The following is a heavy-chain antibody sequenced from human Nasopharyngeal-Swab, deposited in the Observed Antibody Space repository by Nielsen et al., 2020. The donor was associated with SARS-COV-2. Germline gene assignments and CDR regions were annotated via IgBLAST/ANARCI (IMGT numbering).Heavy chain of an antibody. J-gene: IGHJ4*02. V-gene: IGHV3-23*01. D-gene: IGHD3-10*01. CDR2: IRGDSGST. CDR3: ARDHRGYGSGSYPDY. Sequence: WIRQPPGKGLEWVSTIRGDSGSTYYADSVKGRFTISRDNSKNTLYLQMNSLRAEDTAVYYCARDHRGYGSGSYPDYWGQGTLVTVSS.